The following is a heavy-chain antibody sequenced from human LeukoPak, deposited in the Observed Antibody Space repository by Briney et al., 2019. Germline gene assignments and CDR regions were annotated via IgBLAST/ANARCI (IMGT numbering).Heavy chain of an antibody. CDR2: INSDGINA. D-gene: IGHD3-22*01. CDR1: GFTFSSYW. Sequence: GGSLRLSCVASGFTFSSYWMHWVRQAPGKGLVWVSRINSDGINASYADSVKGRFTISRDNAKNTLNLQMNSLRAEDTAVYYCARDLGQYYDTSDNWFDPWGQGTLVTVSS. J-gene: IGHJ5*02. V-gene: IGHV3-74*01. CDR3: ARDLGQYYDTSDNWFDP.